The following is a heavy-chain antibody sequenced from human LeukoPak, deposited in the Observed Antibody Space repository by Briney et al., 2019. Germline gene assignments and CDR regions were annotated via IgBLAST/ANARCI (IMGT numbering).Heavy chain of an antibody. V-gene: IGHV4-59*01. CDR1: GGSISSYY. J-gene: IGHJ3*02. CDR2: IYYSGST. D-gene: IGHD6-13*01. CDR3: ARVHSSSWYSIDAFDI. Sequence: SGTLSLTCTVSGGSISSYYWSWIRQPPGKGLEWIGYIYYSGSTNHNPSLKSRVTISVDTSKNQFSLKLSSVTAADTAVYYCARVHSSSWYSIDAFDIWGQGTMVTVSS.